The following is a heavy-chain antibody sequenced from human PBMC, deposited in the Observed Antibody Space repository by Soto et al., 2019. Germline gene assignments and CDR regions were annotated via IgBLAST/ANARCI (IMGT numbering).Heavy chain of an antibody. CDR1: GYTFTSYA. CDR3: ARDRPLYYWYFDL. D-gene: IGHD6-6*01. J-gene: IGHJ2*01. Sequence: ASVKVSCKASGYTFTSYAMYWVRQAPGQRLEWMGWINAGNGNTKYSQKFQGRVTITRDTSASTAYMELSSLRSEDTAVYYCARDRPLYYWYFDLWGRGTLVTVSS. CDR2: INAGNGNT. V-gene: IGHV1-3*01.